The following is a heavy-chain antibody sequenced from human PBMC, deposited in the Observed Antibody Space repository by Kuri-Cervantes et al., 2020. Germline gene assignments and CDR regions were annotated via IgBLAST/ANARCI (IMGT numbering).Heavy chain of an antibody. CDR3: ARGRRIAAAGGGTFDY. V-gene: IGHV1-58*01. J-gene: IGHJ4*02. CDR1: GFTFTSSA. CDR2: IVVGSGNT. Sequence: VKVSCKASGFTFTSSAVQWVRQARGQRLEWIGWIVVGSGNTNYAQKFQERVTITRDMSTSTAYMELSSLRSEDTAVYYCARGRRIAAAGGGTFDYWGQGTLVTVSS. D-gene: IGHD6-13*01.